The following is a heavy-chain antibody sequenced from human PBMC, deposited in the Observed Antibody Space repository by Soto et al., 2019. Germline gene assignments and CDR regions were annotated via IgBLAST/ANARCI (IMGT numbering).Heavy chain of an antibody. CDR3: ARGDYAKAFDI. CDR1: GYSISSSNW. Sequence: QVQLQESGPGLVKPSDTLSLIGAVSGYSISSSNWWGWIRQPPGKGLEWIGNIYYSGSAYYNPSLKSRVTMSVDTSKNQFSLKLTSVIAVDTAVYYCARGDYAKAFDIWGQGTTVTVSS. V-gene: IGHV4-28*03. J-gene: IGHJ3*02. CDR2: IYYSGSA. D-gene: IGHD2-2*01.